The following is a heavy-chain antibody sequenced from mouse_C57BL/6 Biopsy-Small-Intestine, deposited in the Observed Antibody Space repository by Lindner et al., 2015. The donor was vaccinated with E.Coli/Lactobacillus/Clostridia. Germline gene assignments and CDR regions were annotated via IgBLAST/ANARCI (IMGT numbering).Heavy chain of an antibody. CDR3: ARGAGSPDY. V-gene: IGHV1-54*01. CDR1: GYAFTNYL. J-gene: IGHJ2*01. D-gene: IGHD3-3*01. CDR2: INPGRGIT. Sequence: VQLQESGAELVRPGTSVKVSCKASGYAFTNYLIEWVRQRPGQGLEWIGLINPGRGITKYNEKFKGRATLTEDKSSSTAYMQLSSLLSEDSAVYFCARGAGSPDYWGQGTTLTVSS.